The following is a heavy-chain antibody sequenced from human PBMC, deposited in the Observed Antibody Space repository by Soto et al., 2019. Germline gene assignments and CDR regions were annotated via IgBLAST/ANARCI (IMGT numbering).Heavy chain of an antibody. CDR2: IGDSGTPT. CDR1: GFTFSSYA. V-gene: IGHV3-23*01. J-gene: IGHJ6*04. CDR3: ARNIAGVRYYGMDV. D-gene: IGHD3-9*01. Sequence: EVQLLESGGGLVQPGGSLRLSCAAAGFTFSSYAMKWVRQAPGKGLEWVSLIGDSGTPTFYADSVKVRFTISRDNSGNKLFLEMHSLKAEDTAVYYCARNIAGVRYYGMDVRGKGTTVTVSS.